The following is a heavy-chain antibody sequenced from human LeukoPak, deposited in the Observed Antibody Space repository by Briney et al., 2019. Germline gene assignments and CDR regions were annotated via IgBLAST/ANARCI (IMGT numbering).Heavy chain of an antibody. D-gene: IGHD2-15*01. CDR2: ISADGSVT. CDR3: ATAGGDGSRMGFDP. J-gene: IGHJ5*02. CDR1: GFTFSRYW. V-gene: IGHV3-74*01. Sequence: GGSLRLSCADSGFTFSRYWMHWVRQTPGKGLVWVSCISADGSVTRYADSVKGRFTISRDNTKSTLYLQMRSLRAKDTAVYYCATAGGDGSRMGFDPWGQGTLVTVSS.